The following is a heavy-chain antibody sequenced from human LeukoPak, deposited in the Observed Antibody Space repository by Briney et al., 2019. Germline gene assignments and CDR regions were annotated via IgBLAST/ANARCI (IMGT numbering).Heavy chain of an antibody. CDR2: LSDTGDST. D-gene: IGHD2-15*01. V-gene: IGHV3-23*01. Sequence: PGGSLRPSCAASGFTLSNHPMYWVRQAPGKGLEWVSSLSDTGDSTHYADSVKGRFTISRDSARSALYLQMNSLRAEDTAVYYCAKGDCSSGSCYFDYWGQGSQVTVSS. J-gene: IGHJ4*02. CDR1: GFTLSNHP. CDR3: AKGDCSSGSCYFDY.